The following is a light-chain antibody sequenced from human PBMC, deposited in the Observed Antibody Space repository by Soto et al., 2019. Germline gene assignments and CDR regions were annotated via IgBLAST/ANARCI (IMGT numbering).Light chain of an antibody. V-gene: IGKV3-15*01. CDR1: QSVSIN. J-gene: IGKJ2*01. Sequence: EILMTQSPATLSVSPGERATLSCRASQSVSINLAWYQQKPGQAPRLLIYGASTRATGIPTRFTGSGSGTEFTLTISSLQSEDFAVYYCQQYNSWPPYTFGQGTKVEIK. CDR2: GAS. CDR3: QQYNSWPPYT.